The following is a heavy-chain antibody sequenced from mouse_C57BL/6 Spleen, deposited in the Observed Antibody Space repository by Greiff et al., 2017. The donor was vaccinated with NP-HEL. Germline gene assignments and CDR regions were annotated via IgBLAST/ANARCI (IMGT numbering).Heavy chain of an antibody. Sequence: QVQLQQPGTELVKPGASVKLSCKASGYTFTSYWMHWVKQRPGQGLEWIGNINPSNGGTNYNEKFKSKATLTVDKSSSTAYMQLSSLTSEDSAVYYCARSDLFYDSDPYYFDYWGQGTTLTVSS. J-gene: IGHJ2*01. CDR2: INPSNGGT. CDR1: GYTFTSYW. D-gene: IGHD2-3*01. CDR3: ARSDLFYDSDPYYFDY. V-gene: IGHV1-53*01.